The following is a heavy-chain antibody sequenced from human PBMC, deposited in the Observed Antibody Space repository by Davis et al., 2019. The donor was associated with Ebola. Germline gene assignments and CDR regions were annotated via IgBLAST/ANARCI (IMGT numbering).Heavy chain of an antibody. D-gene: IGHD3-22*01. J-gene: IGHJ1*01. CDR2: ISGSGGST. V-gene: IGHV3-23*01. CDR3: AKPPHYYDKVGEYFQH. Sequence: GESLKISCAASGFTFSSYAMSWVRQAPGKGLEWVSAISGSGGSTYYADSVKGRFTISRDNSKNTLYLQMNSLRAEDTAVYYCAKPPHYYDKVGEYFQHWGQGTLVTVSS. CDR1: GFTFSSYA.